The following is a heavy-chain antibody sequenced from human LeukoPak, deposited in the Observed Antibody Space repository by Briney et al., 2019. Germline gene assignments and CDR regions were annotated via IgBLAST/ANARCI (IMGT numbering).Heavy chain of an antibody. Sequence: SETLSLTCDVCSYSISGVYFWGRTRQPPGVGLEWIESTAHRGNTYHNPSLKGRVPISIDGSKNQFSLSLLSVTAAAASFYSCARVSRNGGWFVHYWGQGTLATVSS. CDR1: SYSISGVYF. J-gene: IGHJ4*02. V-gene: IGHV4-38-2*01. CDR2: TAHRGNT. CDR3: ARVSRNGGWFVHY. D-gene: IGHD6-19*01.